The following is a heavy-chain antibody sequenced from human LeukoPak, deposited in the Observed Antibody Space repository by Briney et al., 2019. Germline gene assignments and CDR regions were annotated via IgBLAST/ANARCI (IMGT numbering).Heavy chain of an antibody. CDR3: ARCGPSTTSCYDFDY. Sequence: SETLSLTCTVSGGSISSYYWTWIRQPAGKGLEWIGRIHTSGSTDYNPFLKSRVTVSVDTSKNQFSLKLSSVTAADTAVYYCARCGPSTTSCYDFDYWGQGTLVTAS. CDR2: IHTSGST. D-gene: IGHD2-2*01. V-gene: IGHV4-4*07. CDR1: GGSISSYY. J-gene: IGHJ4*02.